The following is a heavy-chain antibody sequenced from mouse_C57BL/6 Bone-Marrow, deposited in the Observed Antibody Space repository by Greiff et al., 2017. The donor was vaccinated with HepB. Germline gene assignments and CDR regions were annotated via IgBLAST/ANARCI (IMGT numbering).Heavy chain of an antibody. CDR1: GFTFSDYG. Sequence: DVQLVESGGGLVQPGGSLKLSCAASGFTFSDYGMAWVRQAPRKGPEWVAFISNLAYSIYYADTVTGRFTISRENAKNTLYLEMSSLRSEDTAMYYCARQDDYAFAYWGQGTLVTVSA. V-gene: IGHV5-15*01. J-gene: IGHJ3*01. CDR2: ISNLAYSI. D-gene: IGHD2-4*01. CDR3: ARQDDYAFAY.